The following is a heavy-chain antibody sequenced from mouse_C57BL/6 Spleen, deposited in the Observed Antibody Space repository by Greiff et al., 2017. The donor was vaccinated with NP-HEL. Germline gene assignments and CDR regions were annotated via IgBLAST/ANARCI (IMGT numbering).Heavy chain of an antibody. CDR2: IDPETGGT. D-gene: IGHD2-2*01. CDR1: GYTFTDYE. V-gene: IGHV1-15*01. CDR3: TRSTMVTPLDY. J-gene: IGHJ2*01. Sequence: QVQLQQSGAELVRPGASVTLSCKASGYTFTDYEMHWVKQTPVHGLEWIGAIDPETGGTAYNQKFKGKAILTADKSSSTAYMELRSLTSEDSAVYYCTRSTMVTPLDYWGQGTTLTVSS.